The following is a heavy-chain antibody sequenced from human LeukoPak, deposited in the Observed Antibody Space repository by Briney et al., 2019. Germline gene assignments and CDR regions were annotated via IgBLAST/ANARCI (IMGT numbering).Heavy chain of an antibody. V-gene: IGHV3-53*01. CDR2: IYSGGST. D-gene: IGHD4-17*01. CDR3: ARTDGDYYYYYGMDV. Sequence: QPGGSLRLSCAASGFTVSSNYMSWVRQAPGKGLEWVSVIYSGGSTYYADSVKGRFTISRDNSKNTLYLQMNSLRAEDTAVYYCARTDGDYYYYYGMDVWGQGTTVTVSS. J-gene: IGHJ6*02. CDR1: GFTVSSNY.